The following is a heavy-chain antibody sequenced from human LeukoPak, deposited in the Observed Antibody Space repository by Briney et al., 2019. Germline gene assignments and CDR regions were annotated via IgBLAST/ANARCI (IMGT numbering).Heavy chain of an antibody. J-gene: IGHJ6*03. CDR3: ARDHPTPNAGYMDV. D-gene: IGHD2-8*01. CDR1: GGSISSGNYY. Sequence: SETLSLTCTVSGGSISSGNYYWTWIRQPAGKGLEWIGRISTSGSTNYNPSFKSRVTISTDTSKNHFSLKLNSVTAADTAVYYCARDHPTPNAGYMDVWGKGTTVTVSS. V-gene: IGHV4-61*02. CDR2: ISTSGST.